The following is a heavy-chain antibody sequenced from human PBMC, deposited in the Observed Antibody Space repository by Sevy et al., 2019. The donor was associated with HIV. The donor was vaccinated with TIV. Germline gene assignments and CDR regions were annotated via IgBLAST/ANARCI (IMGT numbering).Heavy chain of an antibody. CDR2: MYYTGTT. Sequence: SETLSLTCTVSGGSISSYYWSWIRQPPGKGLEWIGYMYYTGTTNYNPSLQSRVTISVDRSKNQLSLKLSSVTAADTAVYYCARGGGVDDGMDVWGQGTTVTVSS. J-gene: IGHJ6*02. D-gene: IGHD2-8*01. V-gene: IGHV4-59*01. CDR3: ARGGGVDDGMDV. CDR1: GGSISSYY.